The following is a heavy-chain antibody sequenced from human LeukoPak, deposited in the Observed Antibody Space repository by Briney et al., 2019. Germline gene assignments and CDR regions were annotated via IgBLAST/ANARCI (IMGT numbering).Heavy chain of an antibody. D-gene: IGHD3-22*01. J-gene: IGHJ4*02. CDR1: GFTFSSYA. CDR3: ARSYDSSGYYYGPYFDY. V-gene: IGHV3-23*01. CDR2: ISGSGGST. Sequence: GGSLRLSCAASGFTFSSYAMSWVRQAPGKGLEWVSAISGSGGSTYYADSVKGRFTISRDNSKNTLYLQMNSLRAEDTAVYYCARSYDSSGYYYGPYFDYWGQGTLVTVSS.